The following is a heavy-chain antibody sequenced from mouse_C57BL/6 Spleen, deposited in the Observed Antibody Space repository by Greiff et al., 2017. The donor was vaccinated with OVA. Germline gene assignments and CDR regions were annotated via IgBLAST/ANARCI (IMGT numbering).Heavy chain of an antibody. J-gene: IGHJ3*01. Sequence: QVQLQQSGAELVMPGASVKLSCKASGYTFTSYWMHWVKQRPGQGLEWIGEIDPSDSYTNYNQKFKGKSTLTVDKSSSTAYMQLSSLTSEDSAVYYCARYYDCASWFAYWGQGTLVTVSA. D-gene: IGHD2-4*01. CDR2: IDPSDSYT. V-gene: IGHV1-69*01. CDR3: ARYYDCASWFAY. CDR1: GYTFTSYW.